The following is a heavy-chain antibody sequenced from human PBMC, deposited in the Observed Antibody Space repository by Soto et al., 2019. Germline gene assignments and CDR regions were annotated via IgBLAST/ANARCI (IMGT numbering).Heavy chain of an antibody. Sequence: ASVKVSCKASGYTFTSYGISWVRQAPGQGLEWMGWISAYNGNTNYAQKLQGRVTMTTDTSTSTAYMELRSLRSDDTAVYYCARSQDGDQEWALGEKLFDYWGQGTLVTVSS. CDR2: ISAYNGNT. D-gene: IGHD4-17*01. CDR3: ARSQDGDQEWALGEKLFDY. J-gene: IGHJ4*02. CDR1: GYTFTSYG. V-gene: IGHV1-18*01.